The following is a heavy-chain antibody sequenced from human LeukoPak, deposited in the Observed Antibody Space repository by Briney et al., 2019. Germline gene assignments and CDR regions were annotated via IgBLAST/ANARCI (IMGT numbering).Heavy chain of an antibody. CDR3: ARDGIFGVVIIPFDY. CDR1: GYTFTSYY. V-gene: IGHV1-46*01. J-gene: IGHJ4*02. D-gene: IGHD3-3*01. CDR2: INPSGGST. Sequence: GASVKVSCKASGYTFTSYYLHWVRQAPGQGLEWMGIINPSGGSTSYAQKFQGRVTMTRDTSTSTVYMVLSSLRSEDTAVYYCARDGIFGVVIIPFDYWGQGTLVTVSS.